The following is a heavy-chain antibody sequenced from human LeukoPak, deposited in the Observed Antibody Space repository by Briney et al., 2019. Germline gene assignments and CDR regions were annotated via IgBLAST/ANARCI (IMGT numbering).Heavy chain of an antibody. CDR3: AKSLDY. CDR2: IKGDGSET. J-gene: IGHJ4*02. CDR1: GFTFSRSW. Sequence: PGGSLRLSCVASGFTFSRSWMDWVRQAPGKGLEWVANIKGDGSETHYVDSAKGRFTISRDNAKNYLYLQIDRVRVEDTAIYYCAKSLDYWGQGALLTVYS. V-gene: IGHV3-7*01.